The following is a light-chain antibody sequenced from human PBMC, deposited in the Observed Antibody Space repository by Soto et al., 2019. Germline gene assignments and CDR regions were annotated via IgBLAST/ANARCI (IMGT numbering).Light chain of an antibody. CDR3: QHYNRYPLT. Sequence: DIQMTQSPSTLSASVGDRVTITCRASQSISSWLAWYQRKPGKAPKLLIFDASNLESGVPSRFSGSGFGTDFPLTISSLQPDDFATYYCQHYNRYPLTFGGGTKVEIK. J-gene: IGKJ4*01. CDR2: DAS. V-gene: IGKV1-5*01. CDR1: QSISSW.